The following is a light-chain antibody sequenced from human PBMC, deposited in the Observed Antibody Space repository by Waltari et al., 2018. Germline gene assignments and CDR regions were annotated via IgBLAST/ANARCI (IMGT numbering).Light chain of an antibody. V-gene: IGLV2-14*03. CDR1: TSDVDAYNY. Sequence: QSALTQHASVSGSTGQSITMFCTGCTSDVDAYNYVHWYQQFPGKAPNHIIHDVYIRPSGVSTRFSGSKSVAPASLTISGLQADDEAEYWCSSYTSTSTLWVFGGGTKLTV. J-gene: IGLJ3*02. CDR2: DVY. CDR3: SSYTSTSTLWV.